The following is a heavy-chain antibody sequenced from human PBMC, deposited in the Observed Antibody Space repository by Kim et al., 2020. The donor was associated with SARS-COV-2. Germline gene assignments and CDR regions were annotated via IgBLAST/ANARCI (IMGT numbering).Heavy chain of an antibody. CDR1: GFTFDDYA. D-gene: IGHD3-3*01. CDR3: AKDMGSGRITIFGVATEDYGMDV. CDR2: ISWNSGSI. V-gene: IGHV3-9*01. J-gene: IGHJ6*02. Sequence: GGSLRLSCAASGFTFDDYAMHWVRQAPGKGLEWVSGISWNSGSIGYADSVKGRFTISRDNAKNSLYLQMNSLRAEDTALYYCAKDMGSGRITIFGVATEDYGMDVWGQGTTVTVSS.